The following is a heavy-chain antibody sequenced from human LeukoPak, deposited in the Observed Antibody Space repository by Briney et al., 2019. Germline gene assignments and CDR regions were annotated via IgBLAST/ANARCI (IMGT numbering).Heavy chain of an antibody. V-gene: IGHV3-7*01. CDR3: AREADGSDY. D-gene: IGHD3-10*01. CDR2: INQDGSEK. J-gene: IGHJ4*02. Sequence: PGGSLRLSCAASGFTFSIYWMSWVRQAPGKGLEWVASINQDGSEKYYVDSVKGRFTISRDNSKNTLYLQMNSLRAEDTAVYYCAREADGSDYWGQGTLVTVSS. CDR1: GFTFSIYW.